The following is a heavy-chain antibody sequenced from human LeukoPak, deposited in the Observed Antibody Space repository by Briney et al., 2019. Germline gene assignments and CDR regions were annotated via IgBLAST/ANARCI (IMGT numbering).Heavy chain of an antibody. J-gene: IGHJ4*02. D-gene: IGHD3-10*01. V-gene: IGHV3-48*03. CDR2: ISGGGTSM. CDR1: GFTFGHYE. CDR3: ARVIGYYGSGRNYYFDC. Sequence: PGGSLRLSCAASGFTFGHYEMNWVRQAPGKGLEWISYISGGGTSMYYADSVEGRFTVSRDNAKNSVYLQMDSLRAEDTAVYFCARVIGYYGSGRNYYFDCWGQGTLVTVSS.